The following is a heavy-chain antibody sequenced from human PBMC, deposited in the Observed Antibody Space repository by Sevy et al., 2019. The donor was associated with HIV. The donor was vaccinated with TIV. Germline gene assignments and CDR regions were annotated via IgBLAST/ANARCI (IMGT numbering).Heavy chain of an antibody. Sequence: ASVKVSCKASGFTFTSSAVQWVRQARGQRLEWIGWIVVGSGNTNYAQKFQERVTITRDMSTSTAYMELSSLRSEDTAVYYCAADLVTIFGVVTDYYYGMDVWGQRTTVTVSS. V-gene: IGHV1-58*01. D-gene: IGHD3-3*01. CDR1: GFTFTSSA. J-gene: IGHJ6*02. CDR3: AADLVTIFGVVTDYYYGMDV. CDR2: IVVGSGNT.